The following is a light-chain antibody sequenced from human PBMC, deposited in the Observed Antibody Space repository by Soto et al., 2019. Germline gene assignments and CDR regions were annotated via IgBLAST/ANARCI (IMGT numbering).Light chain of an antibody. J-gene: IGKJ5*01. CDR2: GAS. Sequence: VLTQSPATLSLSPGESATLSCSASQSIVNNFLAWIQRKPGQAPKLLIYGASTRAGGIPDRFSGSGSGTDFTLTISSLQPEDFATYYCQQSFSTPTFGQGTRLEI. V-gene: IGKV3D-20*02. CDR3: QQSFSTPT. CDR1: QSIVNNF.